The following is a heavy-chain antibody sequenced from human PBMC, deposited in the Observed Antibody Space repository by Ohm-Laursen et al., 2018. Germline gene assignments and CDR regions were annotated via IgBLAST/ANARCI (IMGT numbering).Heavy chain of an antibody. CDR3: ASLNSGSFDY. V-gene: IGHV3-21*01. J-gene: IGHJ4*02. D-gene: IGHD1-26*01. Sequence: SLSLSCVACVFTLSSYSMNWVRQAPGKGMEWVSSISSSSSYIYYADSVKGGFTISRDNAKNSLYLQMNSLRAEDTAVYYCASLNSGSFDYWGQGTLVTVSS. CDR2: ISSSSSYI. CDR1: VFTLSSYS.